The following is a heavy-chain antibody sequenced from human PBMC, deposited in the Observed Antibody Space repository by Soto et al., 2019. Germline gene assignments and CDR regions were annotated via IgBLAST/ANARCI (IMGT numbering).Heavy chain of an antibody. CDR2: INPNSGGT. CDR3: ARGWRSRYSGHPYFDY. CDR1: GYTFTGYY. D-gene: IGHD5-12*01. J-gene: IGHJ4*02. Sequence: QVQLVQSGAEVKKPGASVKVSCKASGYTFTGYYMHWVRQAPGQGLEWMGWINPNSGGTNYAQKFQGWVTMTRDTSISTAYMELSRLRSDDTAVYYCARGWRSRYSGHPYFDYWGQGTLVTVSS. V-gene: IGHV1-2*04.